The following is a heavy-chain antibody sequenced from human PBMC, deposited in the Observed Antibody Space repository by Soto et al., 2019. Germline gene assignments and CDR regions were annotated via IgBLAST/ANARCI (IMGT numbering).Heavy chain of an antibody. V-gene: IGHV3-23*01. J-gene: IGHJ4*02. D-gene: IGHD2-2*01. Sequence: EVQLLESGGGLVQPGGSLRLSCAASGFTFSSSGIGWVRQAPGRGLEWISGLSESGETTYYADSVKGRFTISRDTSKSTLYLQMNSLRVEDTAVYYCAKDSGFDSTDWGQGTLVTVSS. CDR2: LSESGETT. CDR1: GFTFSSSG. CDR3: AKDSGFDSTD.